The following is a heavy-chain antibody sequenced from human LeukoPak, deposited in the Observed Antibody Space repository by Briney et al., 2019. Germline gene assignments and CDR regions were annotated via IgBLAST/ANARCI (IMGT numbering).Heavy chain of an antibody. J-gene: IGHJ4*02. CDR2: ISSSSTYI. CDR3: ARDGIAAAGTFDY. CDR1: GFPFRKNS. V-gene: IGHV3-21*01. Sequence: GGSLRLSCAASGFPFRKNSMNWVRQAPGKGLELVSSISSSSTYIYYADSVKGRLTISRDNAKNSLYLQMNSLRAEDTAVYYCARDGIAAAGTFDYWGRGTLVTVSS. D-gene: IGHD6-13*01.